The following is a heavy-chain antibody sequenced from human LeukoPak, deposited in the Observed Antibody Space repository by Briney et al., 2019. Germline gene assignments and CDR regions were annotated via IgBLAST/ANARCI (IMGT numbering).Heavy chain of an antibody. V-gene: IGHV1-24*01. D-gene: IGHD4-17*01. CDR3: ATAHGDYVLSPSYWFDP. CDR2: FDPEDGET. J-gene: IGHJ5*02. CDR1: GYTLTELS. Sequence: GASVKVSCKVSGYTLTELSMHWVRQAPGKGLEWMGGFDPEDGETIYAQKFQGRVTMTEDTSTDTAYMELSSLRSEDTAVYYCATAHGDYVLSPSYWFDPWGQGTLVSVSS.